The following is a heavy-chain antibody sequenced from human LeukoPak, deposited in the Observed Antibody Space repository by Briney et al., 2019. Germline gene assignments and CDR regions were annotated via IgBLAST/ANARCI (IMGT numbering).Heavy chain of an antibody. V-gene: IGHV1-2*02. Sequence: GASVKVSCKASGYTFTGYYMNWVRQAPGQGLEWMGWINPNSGGTNYAQRFQDRVTMTRDTSISTAYMELSRLRSDDTAVYFCARVQTGADPYDVFDIWGQGTMVTVSS. D-gene: IGHD7-27*01. CDR2: INPNSGGT. J-gene: IGHJ3*02. CDR1: GYTFTGYY. CDR3: ARVQTGADPYDVFDI.